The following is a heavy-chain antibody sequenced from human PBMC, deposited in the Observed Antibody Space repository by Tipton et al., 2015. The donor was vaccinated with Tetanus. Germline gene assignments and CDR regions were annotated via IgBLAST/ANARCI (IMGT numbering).Heavy chain of an antibody. CDR3: ANWYSGTYYVHH. V-gene: IGHV3-21*04. CDR2: ISSSSSYI. J-gene: IGHJ1*01. Sequence: SLRLSCAASGFTFSSYSMNWVRQAPGKGLEWVSSISSSSSYIYYADSVKGRFTISRDNSKNTQYLQMNSLRAEDTGLYYCANWYSGTYYVHHWGQGTLVTVSS. D-gene: IGHD1-26*01. CDR1: GFTFSSYS.